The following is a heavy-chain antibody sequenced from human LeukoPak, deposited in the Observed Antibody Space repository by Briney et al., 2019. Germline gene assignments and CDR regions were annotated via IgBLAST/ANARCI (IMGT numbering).Heavy chain of an antibody. J-gene: IGHJ6*03. CDR3: ARAWFGYYYYMDV. D-gene: IGHD3-10*01. CDR1: GGSISSYY. V-gene: IGHV4-59*01. CDR2: IYYSGGT. Sequence: PSETLSLTCTVSGGSISSYYWSWIRQPPGKGLEWIGYIYYSGGTNYNPSLKSRVTISVDTSKNQFSLKLSSVTAADTAVYYCARAWFGYYYYMDVWGKGTTVTVSS.